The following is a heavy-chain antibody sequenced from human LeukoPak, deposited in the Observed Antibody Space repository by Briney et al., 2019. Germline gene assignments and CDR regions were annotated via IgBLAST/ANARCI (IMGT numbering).Heavy chain of an antibody. CDR2: IIPIFGTA. V-gene: IGHV1-69*05. Sequence: SVKVSCKASGGTFSSYAISWVRQAPGQGLEWMGRIIPIFGTANYAQKFQGRVTITTDESTNTAYMELSSLRSEDTAMYYCARESRYCIGDSCYPNAFDVWGQGTMVTISS. CDR3: ARESRYCIGDSCYPNAFDV. J-gene: IGHJ3*01. CDR1: GGTFSSYA. D-gene: IGHD2-15*01.